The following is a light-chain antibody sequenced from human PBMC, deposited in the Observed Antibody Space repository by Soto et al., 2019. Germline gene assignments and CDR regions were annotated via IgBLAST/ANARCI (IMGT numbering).Light chain of an antibody. V-gene: IGKV3-11*01. CDR1: QSISSN. Sequence: TMLIHSRATLPLAGEESTSLSSTDSQSISSNLAWYQQNPGQAPRLLIFDASNRATGIPARFSGSGSGTHFTLTISSLEPEDSAFYYCQQHSNLPVTFGGGTKVDVK. CDR3: QQHSNLPVT. CDR2: DAS. J-gene: IGKJ4*01.